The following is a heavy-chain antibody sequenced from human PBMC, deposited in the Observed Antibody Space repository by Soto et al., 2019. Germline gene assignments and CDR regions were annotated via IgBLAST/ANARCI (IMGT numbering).Heavy chain of an antibody. CDR1: GYTFTSYY. D-gene: IGHD2-21*02. CDR2: INPSGGST. V-gene: IGHV1-46*01. Sequence: ASVKVSCKSSGYTFTSYYMHWVRQAPGQGLEWMGIINPSGGSTNYAQKFQGRVTMTRDTSTSTVYMELTSLRSEDTDMFYCARGGSMVVMTDGFDLWGKGTLVTVSS. J-gene: IGHJ4*02. CDR3: ARGGSMVVMTDGFDL.